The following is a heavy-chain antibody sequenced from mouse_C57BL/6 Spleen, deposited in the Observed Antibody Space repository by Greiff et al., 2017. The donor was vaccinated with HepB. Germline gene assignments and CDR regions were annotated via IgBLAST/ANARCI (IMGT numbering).Heavy chain of an antibody. CDR3: ARPNGDLYYFDY. V-gene: IGHV1-42*01. J-gene: IGHJ2*01. D-gene: IGHD4-1*01. Sequence: VQLKESGPELVKPGASVKISCKASGYSFTGYYMNWVKQSPEKSLEWIGEINPSTGGTTYNQKFKAKATLTVDKSSSTAYMQLKSLTSEDSAVYYCARPNGDLYYFDYWGQGTTRTVSS. CDR1: GYSFTGYY. CDR2: INPSTGGT.